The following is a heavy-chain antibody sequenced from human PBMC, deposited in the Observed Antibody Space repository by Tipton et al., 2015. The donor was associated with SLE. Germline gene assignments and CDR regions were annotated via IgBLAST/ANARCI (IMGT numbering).Heavy chain of an antibody. Sequence: TLSLTCTVSGGSISGYYWSWVRQPPGKGLEWIGYISFSGLTNYNPSVRSRVSTSMDTSKNQFSFQMSSVTTADTALYYCARHKLGFSWSYFDSWGQGTLVTVSS. D-gene: IGHD3-3*01. CDR3: ARHKLGFSWSYFDS. CDR2: ISFSGLT. CDR1: GGSISGYY. J-gene: IGHJ4*02. V-gene: IGHV4-59*08.